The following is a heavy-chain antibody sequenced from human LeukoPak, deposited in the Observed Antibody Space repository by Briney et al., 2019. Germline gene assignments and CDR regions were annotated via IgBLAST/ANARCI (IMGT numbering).Heavy chain of an antibody. Sequence: ASVKVSCKASGYTFTGHYIHWVRQAPGQGLEWMGWINPNGGGTYSAQNFPGRVTMTSDTSISTAYMELSRLTSDDTAVYFCAREMNPAVSGTFDYWGQGTLVTVSS. CDR3: AREMNPAVSGTFDY. J-gene: IGHJ4*02. D-gene: IGHD6-19*01. CDR1: GYTFTGHY. V-gene: IGHV1-2*02. CDR2: INPNGGGT.